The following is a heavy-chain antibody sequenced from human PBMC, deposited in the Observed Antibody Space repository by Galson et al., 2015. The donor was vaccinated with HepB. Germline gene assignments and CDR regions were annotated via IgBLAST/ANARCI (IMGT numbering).Heavy chain of an antibody. CDR1: GGSISSYY. J-gene: IGHJ4*02. CDR3: ARVYTGYSSGPPYFDY. V-gene: IGHV4-59*01. Sequence: TLSLTCTVSGGSISSYYWSWIRQPPGKGLEWIGYIYYSGSTNYNPSLKSRVTISVDTSKNQFSLKLSSVTAADTAVYYCARVYTGYSSGPPYFDYWGQGTLVTVSS. CDR2: IYYSGST. D-gene: IGHD6-19*01.